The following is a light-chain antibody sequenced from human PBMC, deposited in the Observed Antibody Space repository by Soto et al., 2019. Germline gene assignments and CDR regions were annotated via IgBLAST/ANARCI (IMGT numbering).Light chain of an antibody. CDR2: EVN. Sequence: QSALTQPASVSGSPGQSITISCTGSSSDVGIYNLVSWYQHHPGKAPRLIIYEVNKRPSGVPNRFSGSKSGNTASLTISGLQGEDEGDYYCCSSANAYRFILFGGGTKLTVL. CDR1: SSDVGIYNL. CDR3: CSSANAYRFIL. V-gene: IGLV2-23*02. J-gene: IGLJ2*01.